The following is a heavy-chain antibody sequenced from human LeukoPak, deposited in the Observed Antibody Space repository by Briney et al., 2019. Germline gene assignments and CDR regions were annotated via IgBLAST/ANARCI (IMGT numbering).Heavy chain of an antibody. CDR1: GGTFSNNA. Sequence: SVKVSCKAYGGTFSNNAISWVRQAPEQGLEWMGGITPTFGTANYAQVFQGRVTITADISTRTAYMELNSLRSDDTAVYYCAQETGGAVNVVRGGHAFDIWGQGTMVTVSS. V-gene: IGHV1-69*06. CDR2: ITPTFGTA. D-gene: IGHD3-10*01. J-gene: IGHJ3*02. CDR3: AQETGGAVNVVRGGHAFDI.